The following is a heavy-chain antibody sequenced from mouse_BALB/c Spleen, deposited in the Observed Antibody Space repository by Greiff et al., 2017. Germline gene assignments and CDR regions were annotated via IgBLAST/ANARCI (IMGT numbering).Heavy chain of an antibody. V-gene: IGHV5-17*02. CDR1: GFTFSSFG. D-gene: IGHD2-14*01. J-gene: IGHJ4*01. CDR3: ARSRGYGDAMDY. CDR2: ISSGSSTI. Sequence: EVQVVESGGGLVQPGGSRKLSCAASGFTFSSFGMHWVRQAPEKGLEWVAYISSGSSTIYYADTVKGRFTISRDNPKNTLFLQMTSLRSEDTAMYYCARSRGYGDAMDYWGQGTSVTVSS.